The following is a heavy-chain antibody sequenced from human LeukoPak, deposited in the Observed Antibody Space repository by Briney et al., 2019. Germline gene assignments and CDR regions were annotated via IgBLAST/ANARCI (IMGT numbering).Heavy chain of an antibody. J-gene: IGHJ4*02. D-gene: IGHD3-3*01. CDR3: ARGDFWSGYYYFDY. V-gene: IGHV4-59*01. Sequence: PSETLSLTCTVSGGSISTYYWSWIRQPPGKGPEWIGYIYYSGTTNYNPSLKSRVTISVDTSKNQFSLKLSSVTAADTAVYYCARGDFWSGYYYFDYWGQGTLVTVSS. CDR1: GGSISTYY. CDR2: IYYSGTT.